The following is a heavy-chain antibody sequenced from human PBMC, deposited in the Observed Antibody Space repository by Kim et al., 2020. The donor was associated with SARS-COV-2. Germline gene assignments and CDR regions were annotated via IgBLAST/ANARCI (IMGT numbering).Heavy chain of an antibody. CDR2: IHPSDSDS. Sequence: GEPLKISCEGSGYSFTTHWIGWVRQMPGKGLEWMGIIHPSDSDSRLSPSFQGQVNISVDKSISTAYLHLSSLKASDTAMYYCERLKDTPGLTVAGCNAFD. D-gene: IGHD6-13*01. CDR3: ERLKDTPGLTVAGCNAFD. J-gene: IGHJ3*01. CDR1: GYSFTTHW. V-gene: IGHV5-51*01.